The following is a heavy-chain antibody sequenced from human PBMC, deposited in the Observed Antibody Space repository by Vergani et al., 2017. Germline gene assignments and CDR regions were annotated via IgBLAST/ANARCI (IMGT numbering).Heavy chain of an antibody. CDR3: AGQPHRIAARVPYCYYMDV. V-gene: IGHV4-34*01. CDR2: INHSGIT. Sequence: QVHLQQWGAGLLKPSETLSLTCAVYGGSFSGYYWSWIRQPPGKGLEWIGEINHSGITNYNPSLKSRVTISRDTAKNQFSLKLSSVTAADTAVYYCAGQPHRIAARVPYCYYMDVWSKGTTVTVSS. D-gene: IGHD6-6*01. J-gene: IGHJ6*03. CDR1: GGSFSGYY.